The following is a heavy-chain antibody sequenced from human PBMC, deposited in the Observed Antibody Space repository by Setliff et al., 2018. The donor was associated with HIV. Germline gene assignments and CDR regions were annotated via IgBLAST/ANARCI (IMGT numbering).Heavy chain of an antibody. CDR3: TRGRKELLFSRRDTGFDY. CDR1: EFTFSSYA. V-gene: IGHV3-33*01. J-gene: IGHJ4*02. CDR2: IWYDGRSQ. Sequence: GGSLRLSCAASEFTFSSYAMHWVRQGSGKGLEWVAVIWYDGRSQYYTDSVKGRFTISRDNSKNTLFLQMNSLRTEDTGVYYCTRGRKELLFSRRDTGFDYWGQGTLVTVSS. D-gene: IGHD1-7*01.